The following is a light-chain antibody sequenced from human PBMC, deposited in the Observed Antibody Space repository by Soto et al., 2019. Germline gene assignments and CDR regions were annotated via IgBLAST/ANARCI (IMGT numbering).Light chain of an antibody. CDR1: QSVDGW. CDR3: QQYYTYRT. J-gene: IGKJ1*01. CDR2: KAS. Sequence: DIQMTQSPSTLSASVGDRVTITCRASQSVDGWLAWYQEKPGKAPKLLIYKASSLESGVPSRFSGSESRTEFTLTISGLQPDDFATYYCQQYYTYRTFGQGTKVEI. V-gene: IGKV1-5*03.